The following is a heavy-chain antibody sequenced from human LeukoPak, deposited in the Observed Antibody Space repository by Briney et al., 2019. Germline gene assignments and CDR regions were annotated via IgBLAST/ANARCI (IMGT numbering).Heavy chain of an antibody. Sequence: ASVKVSCKAFGYPFTRNYMHWVPQAPGQGLEGGGWINPKNGGKNYAQNVQGRVTMTRDTTISAAYMGLRRLRSDDAAVYYCVRDHYVSGNYVLDDYWGQGTLVTVSS. CDR1: GYPFTRNY. CDR2: INPKNGGK. J-gene: IGHJ4*02. CDR3: VRDHYVSGNYVLDDY. V-gene: IGHV1-2*02. D-gene: IGHD3-16*01.